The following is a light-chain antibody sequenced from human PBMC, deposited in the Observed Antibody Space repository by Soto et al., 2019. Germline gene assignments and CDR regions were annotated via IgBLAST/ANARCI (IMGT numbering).Light chain of an antibody. J-gene: IGLJ2*01. CDR3: SSYTGSSTLVV. Sequence: QSALTQPASVSGSPGQSITISCTGTSSDVGGYQYVSWYQQHPGKAPKLMIYDVSNRPSGVSNRFSGSKSGNTASLTISGLQAEDEADYYCSSYTGSSTLVVFGGGTKLTVL. CDR2: DVS. CDR1: SSDVGGYQY. V-gene: IGLV2-14*01.